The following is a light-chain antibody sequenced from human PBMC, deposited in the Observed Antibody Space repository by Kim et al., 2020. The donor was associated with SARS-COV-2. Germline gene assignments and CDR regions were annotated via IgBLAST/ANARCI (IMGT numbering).Light chain of an antibody. CDR2: TAS. V-gene: IGKV1-5*03. CDR1: QSISGW. Sequence: AAVGDRVSITGRASQSISGWLAWYQQKPGKAPKLLINTASNLESGVPSRFSGSGFGTEFTLTISSLQPDDFASYYCQQYNSYPLTFGGGTKVDIK. CDR3: QQYNSYPLT. J-gene: IGKJ4*01.